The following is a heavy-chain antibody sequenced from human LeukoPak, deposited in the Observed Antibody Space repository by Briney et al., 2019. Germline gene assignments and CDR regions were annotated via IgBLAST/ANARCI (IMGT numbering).Heavy chain of an antibody. CDR2: ISAYNGNT. Sequence: ASVKVSCKASGYTFTTYGISWVRQAPGQGLEWMGWISAYNGNTNYAQRLQGRVTMTTDTSTSTAYMELRNLRSDDTAVYYCAKDYRFSDPKSGLASAHWGQGTLVTVSS. CDR1: GYTFTTYG. J-gene: IGHJ4*02. CDR3: AKDYRFSDPKSGLASAH. D-gene: IGHD3-16*02. V-gene: IGHV1-18*04.